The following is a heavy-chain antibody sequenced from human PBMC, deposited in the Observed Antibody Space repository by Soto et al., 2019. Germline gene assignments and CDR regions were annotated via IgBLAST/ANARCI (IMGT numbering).Heavy chain of an antibody. CDR1: GFTFSSYS. J-gene: IGHJ3*02. CDR3: ASELGYDSSGYSDHDAFDI. D-gene: IGHD3-22*01. Sequence: EVQLVESGGGLVQPGGSLRLSCAASGFTFSSYSMNWVRQAPGKGLEWVSYISSSSSTIYYADSVKGRFTISRDNAKNSLYLHMNSLRDEDTAVYYCASELGYDSSGYSDHDAFDIWGQGTMVTVSS. V-gene: IGHV3-48*02. CDR2: ISSSSSTI.